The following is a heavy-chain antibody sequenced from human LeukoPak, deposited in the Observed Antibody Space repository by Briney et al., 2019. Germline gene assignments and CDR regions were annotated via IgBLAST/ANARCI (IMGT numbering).Heavy chain of an antibody. CDR3: AKDYRPHDFWSGLVDY. V-gene: IGHV3-7*01. Sequence: GGSLRLSCEASGFTFTTYWLGWVRQPPGKGLEWVANIKQDGTEKYYADSVKGRFTISRDNSKNTLYLQMNSLRAEDTAVYYCAKDYRPHDFWSGLVDYWGQGTLVTVSS. J-gene: IGHJ4*02. CDR1: GFTFTTYW. CDR2: IKQDGTEK. D-gene: IGHD3-3*01.